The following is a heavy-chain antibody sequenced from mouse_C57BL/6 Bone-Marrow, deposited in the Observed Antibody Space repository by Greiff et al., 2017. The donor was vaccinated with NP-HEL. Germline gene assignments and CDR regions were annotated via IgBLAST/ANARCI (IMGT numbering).Heavy chain of an antibody. Sequence: ESGPGLVKPSQSLSLTCSVTGYSITSGYYWNWIRQFPGNKLEWMGYISYDGSNNYNPSLKNRISITRDTSKNQFFLKLNSGTTEDTATYYCAPYGAWFAYWGQGTLVTVSA. CDR3: APYGAWFAY. CDR1: GYSITSGYY. J-gene: IGHJ3*01. V-gene: IGHV3-6*01. CDR2: ISYDGSN. D-gene: IGHD1-2*01.